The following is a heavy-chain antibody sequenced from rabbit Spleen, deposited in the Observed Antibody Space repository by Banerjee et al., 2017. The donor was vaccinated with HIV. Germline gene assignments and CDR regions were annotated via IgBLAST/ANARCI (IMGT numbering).Heavy chain of an antibody. Sequence: EESGGGLVQPGGSLTLSCKASGIDLISSAVSWVRQAPGKGLEWIGDIYPVFGITNYANWMKGRFTISSDNAQNTVDLQMNSLTAADTATYFCTRNANGGWDLWGQGTLVTVS. J-gene: IGHJ4*01. CDR3: TRNANGGWDL. D-gene: IGHD4-1*01. CDR1: GIDLISSA. CDR2: IYPVFGIT. V-gene: IGHV1S47*01.